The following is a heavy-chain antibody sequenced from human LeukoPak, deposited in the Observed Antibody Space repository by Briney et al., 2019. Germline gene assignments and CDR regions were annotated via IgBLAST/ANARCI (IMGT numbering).Heavy chain of an antibody. D-gene: IGHD1-26*01. CDR1: GFPFDDYG. J-gene: IGHJ6*03. CDR3: ARDPYSGSYGDSYYYYMDV. CDR2: MNWNGVTT. V-gene: IGHV3-20*04. Sequence: GGSLRLSCAASGFPFDDYGMSWVRQAPGKGLEWVSGMNWNGVTTAYGDSVKGRFTISRDNAKNSLYLQMNSLRAEDTAVYYCARDPYSGSYGDSYYYYMDVWGKGTTVTISS.